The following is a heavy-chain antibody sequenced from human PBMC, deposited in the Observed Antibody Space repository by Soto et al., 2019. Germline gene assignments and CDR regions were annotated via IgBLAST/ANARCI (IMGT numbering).Heavy chain of an antibody. CDR1: GGSFSGYY. CDR2: INHSGST. J-gene: IGHJ4*02. CDR3: ARGEHRLHSYFDY. V-gene: IGHV4-34*01. Sequence: SETLSLTCAVYGGSFSGYYWSWIRQPPGKGLEWIGEINHSGSTNYNPSLKSRVTISVDTSKNQFSLKLSSVTAADTAVYYCARGEHRLHSYFDYWGQGTLVTVSS.